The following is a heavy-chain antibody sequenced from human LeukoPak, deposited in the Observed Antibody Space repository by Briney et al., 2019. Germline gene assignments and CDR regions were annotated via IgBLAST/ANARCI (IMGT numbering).Heavy chain of an antibody. J-gene: IGHJ4*02. Sequence: GGSLRLSCAASGFTVSSNYMSWVRQAPGKGLEWVSVIYSGGSTYYADSVKGRFTISRDNSKNTLYLQMSSLRAEDTAVYYCARDRLSDYGDHGGDYWGQGTLVTVSS. V-gene: IGHV3-66*02. CDR1: GFTVSSNY. D-gene: IGHD4-17*01. CDR3: ARDRLSDYGDHGGDY. CDR2: IYSGGST.